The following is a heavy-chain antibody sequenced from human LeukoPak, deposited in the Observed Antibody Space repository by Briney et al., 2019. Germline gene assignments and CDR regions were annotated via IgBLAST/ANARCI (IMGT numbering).Heavy chain of an antibody. CDR2: IYYSGST. J-gene: IGHJ4*02. CDR3: ARGIAAARWHPLDY. CDR1: GGSISSYY. V-gene: IGHV4-59*01. Sequence: SETLSLTCTVSGGSISSYYWSWIRQPPGKGLEWIGYIYYSGSTNYNPSLKSRVTISVDTSKNQFSLKLSSVTAADTAVYYCARGIAAARWHPLDYWGQGTLVTVSS. D-gene: IGHD6-13*01.